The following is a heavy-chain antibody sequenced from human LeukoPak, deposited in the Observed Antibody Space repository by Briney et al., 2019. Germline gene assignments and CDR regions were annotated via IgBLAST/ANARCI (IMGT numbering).Heavy chain of an antibody. CDR3: ARDPVLTHWYFDL. V-gene: IGHV1-18*01. D-gene: IGHD2-8*01. Sequence: ASVTVSCKASGYTFTSYGISWVRQAPGQGVEGMGWISAYNGNTNYAQKLQGRVTMTTDTSTSTAYIELRSLRSDDTAVYYCARDPVLTHWYFDLWGRGTLVTVSS. CDR1: GYTFTSYG. J-gene: IGHJ2*01. CDR2: ISAYNGNT.